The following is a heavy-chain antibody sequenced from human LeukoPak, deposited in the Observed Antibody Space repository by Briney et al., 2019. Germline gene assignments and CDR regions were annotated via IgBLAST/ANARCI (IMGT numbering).Heavy chain of an antibody. CDR2: MKGSEE. Sequence: ETLSLTCAVYGGSFSGYYWSWVRQAPGKGLEWVAKMKGSEEYYVDSVQGRFTISRDNAKNSVYLQMNSLRVDDTAVYYCTRWARYCSEGSCYSWFDPWGQGTLVTVSS. V-gene: IGHV3-7*01. CDR1: GGSFSGYY. D-gene: IGHD2-15*01. CDR3: TRWARYCSEGSCYSWFDP. J-gene: IGHJ5*02.